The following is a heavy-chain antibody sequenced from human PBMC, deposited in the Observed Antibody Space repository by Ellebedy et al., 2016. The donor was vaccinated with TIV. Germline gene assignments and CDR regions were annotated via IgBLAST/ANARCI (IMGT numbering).Heavy chain of an antibody. V-gene: IGHV5-51*01. Sequence: GESLKISCKGSGYTFNNYWIGWVRQMPGKGLEWMGITHPGDSDTRYSPSFQGQVTISADKSSTTAYLQWSSLKASDSAMYYCARQRGGGDYHALDIWGQGTMVTVSS. CDR1: GYTFNNYW. CDR2: THPGDSDT. CDR3: ARQRGGGDYHALDI. J-gene: IGHJ3*02. D-gene: IGHD4-17*01.